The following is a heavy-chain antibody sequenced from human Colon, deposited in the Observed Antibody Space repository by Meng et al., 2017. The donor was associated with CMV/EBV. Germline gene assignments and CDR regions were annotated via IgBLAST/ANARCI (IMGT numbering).Heavy chain of an antibody. CDR1: GYTFTGYY. CDR2: INPNSGGT. J-gene: IGHJ5*02. V-gene: IGHV1-2*02. Sequence: QGQLVQSGARVKKPGAAVKVSCKASGYTFTGYYMHWVRQAPGQGLEWMGWINPNSGGTNYAQKFQGRVTMTRDTSISTAYMELSRLISDDTAVYYCARAPYNWNDEGWFDPWGQGTLVTVSS. D-gene: IGHD1-20*01. CDR3: ARAPYNWNDEGWFDP.